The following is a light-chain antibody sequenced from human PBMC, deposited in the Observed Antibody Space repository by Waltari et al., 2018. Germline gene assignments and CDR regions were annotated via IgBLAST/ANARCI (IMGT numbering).Light chain of an antibody. V-gene: IGLV2-11*01. Sequence: RSVSGSPGQSVTISCTGTSGNVGGYDYVSWYQQHPGKAPTLMIYDVTKWPPGVPDRFSGSKSGNTAFLTISGLQAEDEADYHCYSYAGGYTFVFGPGTKLAVL. CDR3: YSYAGGYTFV. CDR2: DVT. J-gene: IGLJ2*01. CDR1: SGNVGGYDY.